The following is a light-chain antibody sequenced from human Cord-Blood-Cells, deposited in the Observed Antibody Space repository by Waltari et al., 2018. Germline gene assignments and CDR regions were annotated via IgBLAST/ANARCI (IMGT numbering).Light chain of an antibody. Sequence: SSELTQDPAVSVALGQTVRITCQGDSPRSYYASRYQQKPGQAPLLVIYGKNNRPSGIPDRFSGSSSGNTASLTITGAQAEDEADYYCNSRDSSGNHLVFGGGTKLTVL. CDR1: SPRSYY. V-gene: IGLV3-19*01. CDR2: GKN. J-gene: IGLJ2*01. CDR3: NSRDSSGNHLV.